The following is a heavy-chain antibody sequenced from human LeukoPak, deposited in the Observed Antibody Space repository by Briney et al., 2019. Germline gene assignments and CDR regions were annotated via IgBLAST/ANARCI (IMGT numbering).Heavy chain of an antibody. J-gene: IGHJ4*02. D-gene: IGHD2-15*01. Sequence: PGGSLRLSCAASGFTFSNYYMAWIRQAPGKGLEWVSYITSRGSLIYYADSVEGRFTISRDNAKNSLYLQMNSLRAEDTAVYYCARSSPGIDYWGQGTLVTVSS. CDR1: GFTFSNYY. V-gene: IGHV3-11*04. CDR3: ARSSPGIDY. CDR2: ITSRGSLI.